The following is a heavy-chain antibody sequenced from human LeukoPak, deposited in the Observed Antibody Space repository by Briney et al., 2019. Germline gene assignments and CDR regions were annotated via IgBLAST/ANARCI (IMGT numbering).Heavy chain of an antibody. J-gene: IGHJ4*02. V-gene: IGHV4-59*01. D-gene: IGHD1-26*01. CDR2: IYYSGST. CDR1: GGSISSYY. CDR3: ARMYSGTSYYFDF. Sequence: SEILSLTCTVSGGSISSYYWSWIRQPPGKGLEWIGYIYYSGSTRYNPSLKSRVTMSVDTSKNQFSLRLISVAAADTAVYYCARMYSGTSYYFDFWGQGTLVTVSS.